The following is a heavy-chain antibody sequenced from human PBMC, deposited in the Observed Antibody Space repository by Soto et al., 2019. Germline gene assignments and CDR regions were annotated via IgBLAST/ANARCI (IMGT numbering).Heavy chain of an antibody. CDR3: ARFSPPRKSYDSNPGWFDP. Sequence: SETLSLTCTVSGGSLNSYYWTWIRQSPGKGLEWIGYVSSTGSTNYNPPLKSRLTMSLDTSTNEVSLSLTSVTAADAAVYFCARFSPPRKSYDSNPGWFDPWGQGIMVTVSS. D-gene: IGHD3-22*01. CDR1: GGSLNSYY. V-gene: IGHV4-59*01. CDR2: VSSTGST. J-gene: IGHJ5*02.